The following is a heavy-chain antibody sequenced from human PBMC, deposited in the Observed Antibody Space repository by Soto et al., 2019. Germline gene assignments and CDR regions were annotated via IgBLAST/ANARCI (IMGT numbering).Heavy chain of an antibody. CDR1: GGSVSSGSYY. V-gene: IGHV4-61*01. CDR3: ARRSSSGFGELERDYGMDV. D-gene: IGHD3-10*01. J-gene: IGHJ6*02. Sequence: SETLSLTCTVSGGSVSSGSYYWSWIRQPPGKGLEWIGYIYYSGSTNYNPSLKSRVTISVDTSKNQFSLKLSSVTAADTAVYYCARRSSSGFGELERDYGMDVWGQGTTVTVSS. CDR2: IYYSGST.